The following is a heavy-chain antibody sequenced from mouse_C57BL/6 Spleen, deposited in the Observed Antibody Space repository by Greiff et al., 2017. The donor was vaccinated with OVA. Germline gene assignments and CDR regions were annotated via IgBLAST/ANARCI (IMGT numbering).Heavy chain of an antibody. CDR3: ARLEYYLDY. V-gene: IGHV1-52*01. J-gene: IGHJ2*01. CDR1: GYTFTSYW. CDR2: IDPSDSET. Sequence: QVQLQQPGAELVRPGSSVKLSCKASGYTFTSYWMHWVKQRPIQGLEWIGNIDPSDSETHYNQKFKDKATLTVDKSSNTAYMQLSSLTSEDSAVYYCARLEYYLDYGGQGTTLTVSS.